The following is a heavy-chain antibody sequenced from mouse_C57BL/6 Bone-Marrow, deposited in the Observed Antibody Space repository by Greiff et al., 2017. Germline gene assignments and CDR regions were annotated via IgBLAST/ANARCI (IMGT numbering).Heavy chain of an antibody. CDR2: IDPSDSDT. CDR3: ARSFAY. CDR1: GYTFTSYW. Sequence: QVQLQQPGAELVRPGSSVKLSCKASGYTFTSYWMHWVKQRPIQGLDWIGNIDPSDSDTHYNQKFKDKATLTVDKSSSTAYMQRSSLTSEDSAVSYGARSFAYWGQGTLVTVSA. J-gene: IGHJ3*01. V-gene: IGHV1-52*01.